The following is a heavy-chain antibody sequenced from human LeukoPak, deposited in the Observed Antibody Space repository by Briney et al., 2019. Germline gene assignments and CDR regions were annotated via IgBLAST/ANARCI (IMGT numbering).Heavy chain of an antibody. CDR2: ISGSGGST. Sequence: GGSLRLSCAASGFTFSRYAMSWVRQAPGKGLEWVSAISGSGGSTYYADSVKGRFTISRDNSKNTLYLQMNSLRAEDTAVYYCARTYCGGDCYPLPTNPFDYWGQGTLVTVSS. J-gene: IGHJ4*02. CDR3: ARTYCGGDCYPLPTNPFDY. D-gene: IGHD2-21*01. V-gene: IGHV3-23*01. CDR1: GFTFSRYA.